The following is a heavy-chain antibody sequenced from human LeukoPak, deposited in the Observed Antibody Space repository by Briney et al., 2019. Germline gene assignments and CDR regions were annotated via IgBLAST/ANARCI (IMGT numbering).Heavy chain of an antibody. CDR1: GFTLSDYH. D-gene: IGHD2-15*01. CDR2: ITTISHYI. CDR3: ARSGGLGTYHQLRYNWFDP. J-gene: IGHJ5*02. V-gene: IGHV3-21*01. Sequence: GGSLRLSCAASGFTLSDYHMNWVRQAPGKGLEWLSSITTISHYIYYAGAVRGRFTISRDNAKNSLYLQMNSLRGEDTAVYYCARSGGLGTYHQLRYNWFDPWGQGTLVTVSS.